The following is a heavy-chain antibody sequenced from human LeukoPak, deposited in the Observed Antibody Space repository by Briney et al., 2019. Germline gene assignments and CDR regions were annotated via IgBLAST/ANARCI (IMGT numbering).Heavy chain of an antibody. V-gene: IGHV3-23*01. CDR2: ISGSGGST. J-gene: IGHJ4*02. CDR3: AKDALDGYNNY. D-gene: IGHD5-24*01. CDR1: GGTFSSYA. Sequence: ASVKVSCKASGGTFSSYAMSWVRQAPGKGLEWVSAISGSGGSTYYADSVKGRFTISRDNSKNTLYLQMNSLRAEDTAVYYCAKDALDGYNNYWGQGTLVTVSS.